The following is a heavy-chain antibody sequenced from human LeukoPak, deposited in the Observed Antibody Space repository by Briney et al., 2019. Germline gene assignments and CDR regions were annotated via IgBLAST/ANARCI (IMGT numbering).Heavy chain of an antibody. CDR1: GYTFTGYY. J-gene: IGHJ3*02. CDR2: INPNSGGT. D-gene: IGHD5-18*01. Sequence: ASVKVSCKASGYTFTGYYMHWVRQAPGQGLEWMGRINPNSGGTNYAQKFQGRVTMTRDTSISTVYMELSRLRSDDTAVYYCARTNSWIQLWFTVGDAFDIWGQGTMVTVSS. V-gene: IGHV1-2*06. CDR3: ARTNSWIQLWFTVGDAFDI.